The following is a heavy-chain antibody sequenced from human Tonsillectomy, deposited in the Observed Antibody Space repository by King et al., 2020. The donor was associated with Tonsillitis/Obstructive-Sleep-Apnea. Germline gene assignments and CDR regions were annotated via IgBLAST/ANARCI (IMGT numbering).Heavy chain of an antibody. CDR2: ISYDGSNK. Sequence: VQLVESGGGVVRPGRSLRLSCAASGFTFSSYAMHWVRQAPGKGLEWVAVISYDGSNKYYADSVKGRFTISRDNSKNTLYLQMNSLRAEDTAVYYCARGHYYDSSGYYYVWAFDIWGQGTMVTVSS. CDR3: ARGHYYDSSGYYYVWAFDI. CDR1: GFTFSSYA. V-gene: IGHV3-30*04. D-gene: IGHD3-22*01. J-gene: IGHJ3*02.